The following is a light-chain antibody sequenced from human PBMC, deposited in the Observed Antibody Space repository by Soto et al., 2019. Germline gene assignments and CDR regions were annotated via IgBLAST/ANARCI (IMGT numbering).Light chain of an antibody. Sequence: QSVLTQPPSASGTPGQRVTISCSGSNSNIGSNTVNWYQQLPGTAPRVLIYTNNQRPSGVPDRCSGSKSGPSASLAISGLQSEDEADYYCASWDDSLNGVAFGGGTKLTVL. CDR1: NSNIGSNT. CDR3: ASWDDSLNGVA. J-gene: IGLJ2*01. CDR2: TNN. V-gene: IGLV1-44*01.